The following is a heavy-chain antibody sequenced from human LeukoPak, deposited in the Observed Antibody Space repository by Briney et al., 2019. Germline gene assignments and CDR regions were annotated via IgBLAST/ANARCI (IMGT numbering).Heavy chain of an antibody. V-gene: IGHV3-33*01. CDR1: GFTFSSYG. Sequence: GGSLRVSCAASGFTFSSYGMHWVRQAPGNGLEWVAVIWYDGSNKYYADSVKGRFTISRDNSKNTLYLQMNSLRAEDTAVYYCARVSTNRIGPLDYWGQGTLVTVSS. J-gene: IGHJ4*02. CDR3: ARVSTNRIGPLDY. CDR2: IWYDGSNK. D-gene: IGHD1-14*01.